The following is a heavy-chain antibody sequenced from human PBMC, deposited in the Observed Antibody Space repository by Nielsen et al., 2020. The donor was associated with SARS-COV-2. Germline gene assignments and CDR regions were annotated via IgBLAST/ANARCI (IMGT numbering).Heavy chain of an antibody. CDR1: GYTFTGYY. J-gene: IGHJ6*02. Sequence: ASVKVSCKASGYTFTGYYMHWVRQAPGQGLEWMGIINPSGGSTSYAQKFQGTVTMTRDASISTVYMELTSDDTAVYYCARARATIFGLVMSYGMDVWGQGTTVTVSS. D-gene: IGHD3/OR15-3a*01. CDR2: INPSGGST. CDR3: ARARATIFGLVMSYGMDV. V-gene: IGHV1-46*01.